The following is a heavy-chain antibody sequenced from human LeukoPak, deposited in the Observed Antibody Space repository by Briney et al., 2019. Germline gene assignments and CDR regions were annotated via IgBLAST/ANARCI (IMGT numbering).Heavy chain of an antibody. J-gene: IGHJ1*01. CDR3: ARGIYDTDSLGLYFDH. V-gene: IGHV3-7*01. D-gene: IGHD3-16*01. CDR1: GFTFNQYW. Sequence: GGSLRLSCAASGFTFNQYWMSWVRQAPGKGLERLANIKQDGSQIYYVDSVKGGFTNSRDNAKYSLYLQMNSLRAEDTAVYYCARGIYDTDSLGLYFDHWGQGTLVTVSS. CDR2: IKQDGSQI.